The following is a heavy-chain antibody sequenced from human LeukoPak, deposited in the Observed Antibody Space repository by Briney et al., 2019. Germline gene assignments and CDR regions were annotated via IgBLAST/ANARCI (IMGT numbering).Heavy chain of an antibody. V-gene: IGHV3-23*01. Sequence: PGGSLRLSCAASGFTFSSYAMSWVRQAPGKGLEWVSAISGSGGSTYYADSVKGRFTISRDNSKNTLYLQMNSLRAEGTAVYYCAKAESYYYDSSGYYKTEYFQHWGQGTLVTVSS. CDR3: AKAESYYYDSSGYYKTEYFQH. CDR2: ISGSGGST. J-gene: IGHJ1*01. CDR1: GFTFSSYA. D-gene: IGHD3-22*01.